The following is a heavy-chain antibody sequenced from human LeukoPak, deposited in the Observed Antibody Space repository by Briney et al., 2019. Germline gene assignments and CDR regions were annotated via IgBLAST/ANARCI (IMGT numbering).Heavy chain of an antibody. CDR1: GFTFSSYS. J-gene: IGHJ4*02. V-gene: IGHV3-21*01. CDR3: ARGRIAVAGRGGTDY. Sequence: GGSLRLSCAASGFTFSSYSMNWVRQAPGKGLEWVSSISSSSSYIYYADSVKGRFTISRDNAKNSLYLQMNSLRAEDTAVYHCARGRIAVAGRGGTDYWGQGTLVTVSS. CDR2: ISSSSSYI. D-gene: IGHD6-19*01.